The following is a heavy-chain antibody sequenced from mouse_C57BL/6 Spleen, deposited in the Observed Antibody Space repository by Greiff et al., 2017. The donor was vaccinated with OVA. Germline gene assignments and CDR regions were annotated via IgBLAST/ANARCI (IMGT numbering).Heavy chain of an antibody. D-gene: IGHD4-1*01. Sequence: QVQLKQPGAELVRPGSSVKLSCKASGYTFTSYWMDWVKQRPGQGLEWIGNIYPSDSETHYNQKFKDKATLTVDKSSSTAYMQLSSLTSEDSAVYYCARNWDEGFAYWGQGTLVTVSA. CDR3: ARNWDEGFAY. V-gene: IGHV1-61*01. J-gene: IGHJ3*01. CDR2: IYPSDSET. CDR1: GYTFTSYW.